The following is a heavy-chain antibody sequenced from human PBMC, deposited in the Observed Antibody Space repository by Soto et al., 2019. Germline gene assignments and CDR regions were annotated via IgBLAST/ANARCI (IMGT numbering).Heavy chain of an antibody. D-gene: IGHD1-1*01. CDR2: IYHSGST. CDR3: ARVGGTTTAFDI. J-gene: IGHJ3*02. Sequence: SETLSLTCAVSGGSISSGGYSWSWIQQPPGKGLEWIGYIYHSGSTYYNPSLKSRVTISVDRSKNQFSLKLSSVTAADTAVYYCARVGGTTTAFDIWGQGTMVTVSS. CDR1: GGSISSGGYS. V-gene: IGHV4-30-2*01.